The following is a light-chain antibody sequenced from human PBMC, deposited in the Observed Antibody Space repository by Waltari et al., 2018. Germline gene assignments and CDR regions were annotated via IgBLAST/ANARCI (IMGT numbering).Light chain of an antibody. CDR3: CSYAGSSTFVV. J-gene: IGLJ2*01. CDR2: EGS. CDR1: ISDVGTYNL. Sequence: QSALTQPPSVSGSPGPSTTTPCTGSISDVGTYNLASWYQQHPGKAPKLMSYEGSKRPSGVSYRFSGSKSGNTASLTISGLQAEDEADYYCCSYAGSSTFVVFGGGTKLTVL. V-gene: IGLV2-23*03.